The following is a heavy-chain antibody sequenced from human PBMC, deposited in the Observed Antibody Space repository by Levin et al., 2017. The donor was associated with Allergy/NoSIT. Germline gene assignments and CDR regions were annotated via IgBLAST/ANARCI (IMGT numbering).Heavy chain of an antibody. CDR2: ISGSGGRT. D-gene: IGHD1/OR15-1a*01. V-gene: IGHV3-23*01. CDR1: GFMFGSYT. J-gene: IGHJ5*02. CDR3: SKDGANNPPRDDL. Sequence: PGGSLRLSCTGSGFMFGSYTMNWVRQAPGRGLEWVGAISGSGGRTDYADSVRGRFTISRDNSENTLYLQMTSLRAEDTAVYYCSKDGANNPPRDDLWGQGTLVTVSS.